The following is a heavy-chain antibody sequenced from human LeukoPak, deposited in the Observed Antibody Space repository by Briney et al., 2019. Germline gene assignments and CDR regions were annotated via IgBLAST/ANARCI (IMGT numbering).Heavy chain of an antibody. D-gene: IGHD6-19*01. CDR3: ARGRRLTAFDY. CDR2: IYYSRST. Sequence: PSETLSLTCTFSGGSLSSGDYYWSWVRQPPGRGLEWVEYIYYSRSTYYNPSLKSRVTISVDTSKNQFSLKLSSVTAADTAVYYCARGRRLTAFDYWGQGTLVTVSS. J-gene: IGHJ4*02. V-gene: IGHV4-30-4*01. CDR1: GGSLSSGDYY.